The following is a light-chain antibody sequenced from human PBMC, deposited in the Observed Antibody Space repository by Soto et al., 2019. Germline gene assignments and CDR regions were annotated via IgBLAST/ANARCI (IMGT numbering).Light chain of an antibody. CDR3: NSYTSKSTGV. Sequence: QSALTQPASVSGSPGQSITISCTGTSSDVGGYNYVSWYQHHPGKAPKLIIYEVSNRPSGVSNRFSGSKSGNTASLTISGLQAEDEADYYCNSYTSKSTGVFGNGTKLTVL. J-gene: IGLJ1*01. V-gene: IGLV2-14*01. CDR1: SSDVGGYNY. CDR2: EVS.